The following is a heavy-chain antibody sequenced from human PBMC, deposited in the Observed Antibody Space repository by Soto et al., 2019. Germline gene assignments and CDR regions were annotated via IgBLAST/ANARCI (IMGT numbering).Heavy chain of an antibody. Sequence: EVQLLESGGGLVQPGGSLRLSCAASGFTFSSYAMSWVRQAPGKGLEWVSAISGSGGSTYYADSVKGRFTISRDNSKNTLYLQMNSLRAEDTAVYYCAKDLGDFRYDYIWGSYRYPDAFDIWGQGTMVTVSS. CDR2: ISGSGGST. D-gene: IGHD3-16*02. J-gene: IGHJ3*02. CDR3: AKDLGDFRYDYIWGSYRYPDAFDI. V-gene: IGHV3-23*01. CDR1: GFTFSSYA.